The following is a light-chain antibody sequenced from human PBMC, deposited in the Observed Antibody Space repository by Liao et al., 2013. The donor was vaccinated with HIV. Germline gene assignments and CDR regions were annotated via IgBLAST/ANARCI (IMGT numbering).Light chain of an antibody. V-gene: IGLV3-1*01. CDR3: QAWDSNSWV. Sequence: SYELTQPPSVSVSPGQTATITCSGDTLDDKYAFWYQQRPGQSPVLVMYEDSQRPSGIPERFSGSTSGNTATLTISETQAMDEADYYCQAWDSNSWVFGGGTELTVL. CDR1: TLDDKY. J-gene: IGLJ3*02. CDR2: EDS.